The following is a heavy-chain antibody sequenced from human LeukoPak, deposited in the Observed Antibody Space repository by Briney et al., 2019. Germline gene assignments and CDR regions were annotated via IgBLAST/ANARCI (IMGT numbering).Heavy chain of an antibody. Sequence: SVTLSLTCTVSGGSISSYYWSWIRQPPGKGLEWIGYIYYSGSTNYNPSLKSRVTISVDTSKNQFSLKLSSVTAADTAVYYCARDRHSATWYSGFDYWGQGTRVTVSS. V-gene: IGHV4-59*01. J-gene: IGHJ4*02. D-gene: IGHD6-13*01. CDR2: IYYSGST. CDR1: GGSISSYY. CDR3: ARDRHSATWYSGFDY.